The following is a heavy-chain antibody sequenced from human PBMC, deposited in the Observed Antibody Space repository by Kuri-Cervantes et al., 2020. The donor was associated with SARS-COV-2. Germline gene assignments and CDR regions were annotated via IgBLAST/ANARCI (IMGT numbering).Heavy chain of an antibody. CDR1: GFTFSGYT. CDR2: ISSAGTYI. D-gene: IGHD3-22*01. CDR3: ARDQDPHLITVVYFDF. V-gene: IGHV3-21*01. Sequence: GESLKISCVATGFTFSGYTMNWVRQAPGKALQWVSSISSAGTYIHYADSVKGRFTISRDIPKNSLFLEMNSLRAEDTAVYYCARDQDPHLITVVYFDFWGQGTLVTVSS. J-gene: IGHJ4*02.